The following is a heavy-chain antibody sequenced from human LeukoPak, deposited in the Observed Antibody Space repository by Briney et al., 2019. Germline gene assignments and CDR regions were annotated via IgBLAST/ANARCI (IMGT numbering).Heavy chain of an antibody. CDR3: ARESRYYGSGSYYYYYYMDV. CDR1: GGSISSSSYY. Sequence: SETLSLTCTVSGGSISSSSYYWGWIRQPPGKGLEWIGSIYYSGSTYYNPSLKSRVTISVDTSKNQFSLKLSSVTAADTAVYYCARESRYYGSGSYYYYYYMDVWGKGTTVTISS. CDR2: IYYSGST. V-gene: IGHV4-39*07. D-gene: IGHD3-10*01. J-gene: IGHJ6*03.